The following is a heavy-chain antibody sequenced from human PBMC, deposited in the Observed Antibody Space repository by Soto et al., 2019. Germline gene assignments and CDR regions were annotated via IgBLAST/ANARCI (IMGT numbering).Heavy chain of an antibody. Sequence: GGSLRLSCAASGFTFSSYEMNWVRQAPGKGLEWVSYISSSGSTIYYADSVKGRFTISRDNAKNSLYLQMNSLRAEDTAVYYCARVQGQQLVLIYYYYGMDVWGQGTTVTVSS. CDR3: ARVQGQQLVLIYYYYGMDV. V-gene: IGHV3-48*03. CDR1: GFTFSSYE. CDR2: ISSSGSTI. D-gene: IGHD6-13*01. J-gene: IGHJ6*02.